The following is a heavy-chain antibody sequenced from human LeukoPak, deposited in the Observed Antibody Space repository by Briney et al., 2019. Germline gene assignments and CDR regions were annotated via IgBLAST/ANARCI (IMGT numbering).Heavy chain of an antibody. CDR3: SAPVVAATRVDY. CDR2: IKSKTDGWTT. D-gene: IGHD2-15*01. J-gene: IGHJ4*02. V-gene: IGHV3-15*01. CDR1: GFTFSNAW. Sequence: GGSLRLSCAASGFTFSNAWMSWVRQAPGKGLEWVGRIKSKTDGWTTDYAAPVKGRFTISRDDSKNTLYLQMNSLKTEDTAVYYCSAPVVAATRVDYWGQGTLVTVSS.